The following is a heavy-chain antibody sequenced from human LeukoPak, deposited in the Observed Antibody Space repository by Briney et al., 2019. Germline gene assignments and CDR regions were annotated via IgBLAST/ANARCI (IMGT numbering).Heavy chain of an antibody. CDR3: VRGFYYQTSAYFDY. D-gene: IGHD3-22*01. J-gene: IGHJ4*02. V-gene: IGHV4-34*01. CDR1: GESFSGYY. Sequence: SETLSLTCAVYGESFSGYYLSWIRQPPGKGLEWIGEINHSGSTNYNASLESGGTISVDTSKNQFSLKLSSVTAADTGVYYCVRGFYYQTSAYFDYWGQGKLVTVSS. CDR2: INHSGST.